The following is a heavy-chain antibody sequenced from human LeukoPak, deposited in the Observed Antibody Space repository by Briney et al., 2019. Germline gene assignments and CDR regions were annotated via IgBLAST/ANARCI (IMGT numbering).Heavy chain of an antibody. CDR1: GFXFSNYG. Sequence: GGSLRLSCAASGFXFSNYGMNWVRQAPGKGLEWVSYISSSSDAIYYADSVKGRFTISRDNAKNSLYLEMNSLRDEDTAVYYCARAMRSGYDYWGQGTLVIVPS. CDR3: ARAMRSGYDY. CDR2: ISSSSDAI. V-gene: IGHV3-48*02. D-gene: IGHD5-12*01. J-gene: IGHJ4*02.